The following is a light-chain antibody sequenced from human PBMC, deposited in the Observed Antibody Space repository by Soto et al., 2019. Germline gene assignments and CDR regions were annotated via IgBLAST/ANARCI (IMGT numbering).Light chain of an antibody. CDR2: AAS. V-gene: IGKV1-39*01. Sequence: DIQMTQSPSPLSASVGDRVTITCRASQNINTYLNWYQQKPGKAPKLLIYAASALRSGVPSRFSGSGSGTDFTLTISSLQPEDCATYYCQLSHSTPLMFGQGTKVDIK. CDR1: QNINTY. CDR3: QLSHSTPLM. J-gene: IGKJ1*01.